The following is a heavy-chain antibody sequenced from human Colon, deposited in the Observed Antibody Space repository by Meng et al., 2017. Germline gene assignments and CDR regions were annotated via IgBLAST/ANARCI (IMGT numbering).Heavy chain of an antibody. J-gene: IGHJ4*02. D-gene: IGHD6-19*01. CDR2: INPNSGGT. CDR1: GYTFTGYY. Sequence: ASVKVSFQASGYTFTGYYMHWVRQAPGQGLEWMGWINPNSGGTNYAQKFQGRVTMTRDTYISTAYMELSRLRSDDTAVYYCAIIAVAGDFDYWGQGTLVTVSS. V-gene: IGHV1-2*02. CDR3: AIIAVAGDFDY.